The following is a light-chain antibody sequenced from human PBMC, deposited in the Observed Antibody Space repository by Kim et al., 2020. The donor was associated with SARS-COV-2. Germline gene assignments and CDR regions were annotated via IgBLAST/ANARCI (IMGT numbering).Light chain of an antibody. CDR1: QSISTW. CDR2: DAS. CDR3: QHYNSFLWT. V-gene: IGKV1-5*01. J-gene: IGKJ1*01. Sequence: DIQMTQSPSTLSASVGDRVTITCRASQSISTWLAWYQQSPGKAPKLLIYDASILESGVPSRFSGSGSGTEFTLTISSLQPDDFATYYCQHYNSFLWTFGQVTKVDIK.